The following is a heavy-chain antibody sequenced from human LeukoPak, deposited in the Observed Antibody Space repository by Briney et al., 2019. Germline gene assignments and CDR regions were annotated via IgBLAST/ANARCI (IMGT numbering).Heavy chain of an antibody. CDR1: GGSISSGSYY. J-gene: IGHJ4*02. Sequence: SETLSLTCTVSGGSISSGSYYWSWIRQPAGKGLEWIGRIYTSGSTNYNPSLKSRVTISVDTSKNQFSLKLSSVTAADTAVYYCARDREDGSSWYADGPYYFDYWGQGTLVTVSS. CDR3: ARDREDGSSWYADGPYYFDY. CDR2: IYTSGST. D-gene: IGHD6-13*01. V-gene: IGHV4-61*02.